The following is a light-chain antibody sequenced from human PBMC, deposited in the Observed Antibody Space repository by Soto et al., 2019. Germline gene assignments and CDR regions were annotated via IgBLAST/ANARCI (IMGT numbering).Light chain of an antibody. V-gene: IGKV3-15*01. CDR3: QQYNNWPSWT. CDR1: QSVSSN. J-gene: IGKJ1*01. CDR2: GAS. Sequence: EIVMTQSSATLSVSPGERATLSCRASQSVSSNLAWYQQKPGQAPRLLIYGASTRATGIPVRISGSGSGTEFTLTISSLQSEDFAVYYCQQYNNWPSWTFGQGTKVDIK.